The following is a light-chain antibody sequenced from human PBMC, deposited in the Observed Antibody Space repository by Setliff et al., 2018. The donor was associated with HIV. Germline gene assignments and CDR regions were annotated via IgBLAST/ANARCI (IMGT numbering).Light chain of an antibody. CDR2: DVT. CDR3: CTYAGTYIFDV. V-gene: IGLV2-11*01. Sequence: QSALTQPRSVFGSSGQSVTISCTGTSSDVGAYNYVSWYQHHPGKDPKLMIYDVTKRPSGVPDRFSGSKSDNTASLTISGLQAEDEADYYCCTYAGTYIFDVVGTGTKVTVL. CDR1: SSDVGAYNY. J-gene: IGLJ1*01.